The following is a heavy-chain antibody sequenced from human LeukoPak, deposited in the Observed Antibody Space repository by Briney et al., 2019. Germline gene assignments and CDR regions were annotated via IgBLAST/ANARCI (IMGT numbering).Heavy chain of an antibody. CDR2: IYYSGST. V-gene: IGHV4-59*08. D-gene: IGHD3-10*01. Sequence: SETLSLTCTVSGGSISSYYWSWIRQPPGKGLEWIGYIYYSGSTNYNPSLKSRVTISVDTSKKQFSLKLSSVTAADTAVYYCARPVTMVRGVNNWFDPWGQGTLVTVSS. CDR3: ARPVTMVRGVNNWFDP. J-gene: IGHJ5*02. CDR1: GGSISSYY.